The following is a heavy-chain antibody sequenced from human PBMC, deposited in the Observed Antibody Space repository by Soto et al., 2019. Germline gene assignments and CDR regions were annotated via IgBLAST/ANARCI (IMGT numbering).Heavy chain of an antibody. CDR1: GFTFSTYW. CDR3: ARGLSGVSTGFDS. J-gene: IGHJ4*02. Sequence: GGSLRFSCAASGFTFSTYWMHWVRQAPGKGLVWVSRINSDGSSTSYADSVKGRFTISRDNAKNTLYLQMNSLRAEDMALYYCARGLSGVSTGFDSWGQGTLVTVSS. D-gene: IGHD3-10*01. CDR2: INSDGSST. V-gene: IGHV3-74*01.